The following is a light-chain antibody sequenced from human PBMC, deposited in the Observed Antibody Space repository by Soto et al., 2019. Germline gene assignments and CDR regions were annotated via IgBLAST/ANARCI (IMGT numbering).Light chain of an antibody. V-gene: IGKV1D-16*01. CDR2: SAS. Sequence: DIPMTQSPSSLSASVGDRVTITCRASQDISGWLAWYQQKAEKAPKSLIYSASSLQSGVPSRFSGSGSGSHFTLTISSLQPEDFSTYYWQQYKSYPITFGQGTRLEIK. CDR1: QDISGW. CDR3: QQYKSYPIT. J-gene: IGKJ5*01.